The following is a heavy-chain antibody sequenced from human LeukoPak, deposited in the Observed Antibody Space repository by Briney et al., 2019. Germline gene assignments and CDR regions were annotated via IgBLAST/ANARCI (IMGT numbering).Heavy chain of an antibody. D-gene: IGHD1-26*01. J-gene: IGHJ3*02. CDR1: GFTFSSYG. V-gene: IGHV3-30*02. Sequence: GSLRLSCAASGFTFSSYGMHWVRQAPGKGLEWVAFIRYDGSIKHYADSVKGRVTISRDNSKNTLYLQMNSLRAEDTAVYYCAKDLWGAFDIWGQGTMVTVSS. CDR3: AKDLWGAFDI. CDR2: IRYDGSIK.